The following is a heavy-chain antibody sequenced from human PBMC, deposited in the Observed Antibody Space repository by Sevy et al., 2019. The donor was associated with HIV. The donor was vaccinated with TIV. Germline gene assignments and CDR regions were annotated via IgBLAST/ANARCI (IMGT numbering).Heavy chain of an antibody. Sequence: SETPLTCTVSGGSISSYYWSWIQQPPGKGLEWIGYIYYCGSTNYNPSLKSRVTISVDTSKNQFSLKLSSVTAADTAVYYCARVPPASIAARAYYFDYWGQGALVTVSS. CDR2: IYYCGST. CDR3: ARVPPASIAARAYYFDY. J-gene: IGHJ4*02. V-gene: IGHV4-59*01. D-gene: IGHD6-6*01. CDR1: GGSISSYY.